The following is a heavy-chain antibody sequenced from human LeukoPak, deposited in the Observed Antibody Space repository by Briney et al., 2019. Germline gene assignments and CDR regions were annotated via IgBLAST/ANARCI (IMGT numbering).Heavy chain of an antibody. J-gene: IGHJ4*02. CDR3: ARGYGGFDY. V-gene: IGHV4-34*01. CDR2: INHSGST. CDR1: GGSFSGYY. Sequence: PSETLSLTCAVYGGSFSGYYWSWIRQPPGKGLEWIGEINHSGSTNYNPSLKSRVTILVDTSKNQFSLKLSSVTAADTAVYYCARGYGGFDYWGQGTLVTVSS. D-gene: IGHD3-10*01.